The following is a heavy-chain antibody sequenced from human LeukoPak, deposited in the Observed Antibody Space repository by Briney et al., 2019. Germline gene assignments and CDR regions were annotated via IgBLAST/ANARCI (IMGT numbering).Heavy chain of an antibody. CDR3: ARDLRSNREQLVGKNWFDP. CDR2: IYTSGST. V-gene: IGHV4-61*02. Sequence: SETLSLTCTVSGGSISSGSYYWSWIRQPAGKGLEWIGRIYTSGSTNYNPSLKSRVTISVATSKNQFSLKLSSVTAADTAVYYCARDLRSNREQLVGKNWFDPWGQGTLVTVSS. D-gene: IGHD6-6*01. CDR1: GGSISSGSYY. J-gene: IGHJ5*02.